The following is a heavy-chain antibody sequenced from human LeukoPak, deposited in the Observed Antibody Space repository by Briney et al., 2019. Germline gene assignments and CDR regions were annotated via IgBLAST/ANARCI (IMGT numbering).Heavy chain of an antibody. J-gene: IGHJ4*02. CDR2: ISGSGGST. CDR1: GFTFSSYA. CDR3: ARGRRLHCSSTSCYTGDY. D-gene: IGHD2-2*02. Sequence: GGSLRLSCAASGFTFSSYAMSWVRQAPGKGLEWVSAISGSGGSTYYADSVKGRFTISRDNSKNTLYLQMNSLRAEDTAVYYCARGRRLHCSSTSCYTGDYWGQGTLVTVSS. V-gene: IGHV3-23*01.